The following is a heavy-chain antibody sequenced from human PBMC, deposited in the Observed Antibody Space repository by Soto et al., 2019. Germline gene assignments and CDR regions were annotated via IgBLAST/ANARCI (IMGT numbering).Heavy chain of an antibody. CDR2: ISGSGAST. CDR3: AKARRDPN. CDR1: ESSFANSA. V-gene: IGHV3-23*01. J-gene: IGHJ4*02. Sequence: GGSLRLSCAASESSFANSAMGWVRQVSGKGLEWVSGISGSGASTYYADSVKGRFTISRDNSKNTVYLQMNSLRAEDTAIYYCAKARRDPNWGQGTLVTVSS.